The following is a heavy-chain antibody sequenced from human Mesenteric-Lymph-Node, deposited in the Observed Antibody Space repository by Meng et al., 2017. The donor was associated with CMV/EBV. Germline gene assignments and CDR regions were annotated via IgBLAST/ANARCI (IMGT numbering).Heavy chain of an antibody. Sequence: GESLKISCAASGFTFSSYAMSWVRQAPGKGLEWVSGISGSGGSTYYADSVKGRFTISRDNSKNTLYLQMNSLRAEDTAVYYCASRPGEAAAGQPGAFDIWGQGTMVTVSS. J-gene: IGHJ3*02. D-gene: IGHD6-13*01. CDR1: GFTFSSYA. CDR2: ISGSGGST. CDR3: ASRPGEAAAGQPGAFDI. V-gene: IGHV3-23*01.